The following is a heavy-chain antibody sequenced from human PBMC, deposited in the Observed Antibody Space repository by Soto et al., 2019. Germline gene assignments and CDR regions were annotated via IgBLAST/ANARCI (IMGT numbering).Heavy chain of an antibody. CDR2: ISYDGSNK. CDR3: ARGYSYGPGDYYYGMDV. V-gene: IGHV3-30*03. J-gene: IGHJ6*02. CDR1: GFTFSSYG. D-gene: IGHD5-18*01. Sequence: PGGSLRLSCAASGFTFSSYGMHWVRQAPGKGLEWVAVISYDGSNKYYADSVKGRFTISRDNSKNTLYLQMNSLRGEDTAVYYCARGYSYGPGDYYYGMDVWGQGTTVTVSS.